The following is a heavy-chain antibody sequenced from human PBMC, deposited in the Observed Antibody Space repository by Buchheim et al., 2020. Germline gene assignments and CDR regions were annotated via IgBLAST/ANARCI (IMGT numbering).Heavy chain of an antibody. CDR2: ISGSGGST. D-gene: IGHD3-22*01. Sequence: EVQLLESGGGLVQPGGSLRLSCAASGFTFSSYAMSWVRQAPGKGLEWVSAISGSGGSTYYADSVKGRFTISRDNSKNTLYLQMNSLRAEDTAVYYCAKAGQYYYDSSGYHRWGMDYWGQGTL. CDR3: AKAGQYYYDSSGYHRWGMDY. CDR1: GFTFSSYA. J-gene: IGHJ4*02. V-gene: IGHV3-23*01.